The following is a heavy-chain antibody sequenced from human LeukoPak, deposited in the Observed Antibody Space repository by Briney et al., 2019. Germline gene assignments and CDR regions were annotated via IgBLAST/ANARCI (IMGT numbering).Heavy chain of an antibody. Sequence: GGSLRLSCVASGFTFNTFPMSWVRQAPGKGLEWVASLSDTGRTTYYAASAKGRFTISRDNAKNTLYLRLSRLSAEDTARYYCAKDGYFDHWGQGTLVAVSS. CDR3: AKDGYFDH. CDR1: GFTFNTFP. J-gene: IGHJ4*02. CDR2: LSDTGRTT. V-gene: IGHV3-23*01.